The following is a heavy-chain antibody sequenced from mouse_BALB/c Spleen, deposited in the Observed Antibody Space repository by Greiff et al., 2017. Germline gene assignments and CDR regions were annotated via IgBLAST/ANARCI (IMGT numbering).Heavy chain of an antibody. CDR3: ARADDYYAMDD. CDR2: ILPGSGST. V-gene: IGHV1-9*01. CDR1: GYTFSSYW. Sequence: VQLQQSGAELMKPGASVKISCKATGYTFSSYWIEWVKQRPGHGLEWIGEILPGSGSTNYNEKFKGKATFTADTSSNTAYMQLSSLTSEDSAVYYCARADDYYAMDDWGQGTSVTVSS. J-gene: IGHJ4*01.